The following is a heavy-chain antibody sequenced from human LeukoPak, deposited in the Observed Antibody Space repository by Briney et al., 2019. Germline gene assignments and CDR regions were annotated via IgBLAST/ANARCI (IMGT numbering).Heavy chain of an antibody. J-gene: IGHJ4*02. CDR2: IKKDGSEK. CDR1: GFTFSRYW. D-gene: IGHD3-22*01. Sequence: GRSLRLSCAASGFTFSRYWMSWVRQAPGKGLEGVANIKKDGSEKYYVDSVKGRFTISRDNAKNSLYLQMNSLRAEDTAVYYCAKYSHDSSGSYDYWGQGTLATVSS. V-gene: IGHV3-7*03. CDR3: AKYSHDSSGSYDY.